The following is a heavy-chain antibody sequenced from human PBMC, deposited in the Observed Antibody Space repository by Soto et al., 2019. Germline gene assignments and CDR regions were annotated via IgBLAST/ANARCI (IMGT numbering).Heavy chain of an antibody. CDR2: IWFDGSEK. CDR1: GFSFSAFG. V-gene: IGHV3-33*01. D-gene: IGHD2-21*02. Sequence: QVQLVESGGGVVQPGRSLRLSCEASGFSFSAFGMHWVRQAPGKGLEWVAMIWFDGSEKYYADSVKGRFTISRDNSDNALYLQMSSLRAEDTAVYYCARFKLTPHCFYMDVWGKGAAVTVSS. J-gene: IGHJ6*03. CDR3: ARFKLTPHCFYMDV.